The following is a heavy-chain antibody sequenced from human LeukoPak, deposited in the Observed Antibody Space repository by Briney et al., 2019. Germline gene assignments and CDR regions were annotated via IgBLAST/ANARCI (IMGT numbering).Heavy chain of an antibody. Sequence: PGGSLRLSCAASGFTFSSYWMHWVRQAPGKGLVWVSRINSDGSSTNYADSVNGRFTISRDNAKNTLYLQVKSLRGEDRAVYYFARGPSGWGSLDSWGQETRVTVSS. V-gene: IGHV3-74*01. J-gene: IGHJ4*02. CDR1: GFTFSSYW. D-gene: IGHD7-27*01. CDR3: ARGPSGWGSLDS. CDR2: INSDGSST.